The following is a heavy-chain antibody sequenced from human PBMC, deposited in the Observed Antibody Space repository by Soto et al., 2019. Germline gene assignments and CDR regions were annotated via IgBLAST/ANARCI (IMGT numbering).Heavy chain of an antibody. CDR2: TAPDGSK. J-gene: IGHJ1*01. D-gene: IGHD3-22*01. Sequence: QLQLVESGGDVVQPGRSLRLSCAASGLTLSNTILHWIRQSPGKGLEWVGLTAPDGSKQHADSVKDRFSISSDNPRNEMNLEMNSLRLEDTALYFCAREDESSGHAGTFRLWGQGTVVTVSP. CDR3: AREDESSGHAGTFRL. V-gene: IGHV3-30-3*01. CDR1: GLTLSNTI.